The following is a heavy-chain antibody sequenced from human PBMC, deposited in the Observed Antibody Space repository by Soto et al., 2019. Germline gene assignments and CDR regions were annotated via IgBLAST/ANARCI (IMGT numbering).Heavy chain of an antibody. Sequence: QVQLVQSGAELKKPGASMKVSCKASGYTFTAYYIHWVRQAPGQGLEWMGWISPHSGGTNYARKFQGRVTMTRDTSITTVYMELSRLRSDDTAVYFCAKDSMSGYDYHSFDFWGQGALVTVSS. CDR1: GYTFTAYY. V-gene: IGHV1-2*02. CDR2: ISPHSGGT. CDR3: AKDSMSGYDYHSFDF. J-gene: IGHJ4*02. D-gene: IGHD5-12*01.